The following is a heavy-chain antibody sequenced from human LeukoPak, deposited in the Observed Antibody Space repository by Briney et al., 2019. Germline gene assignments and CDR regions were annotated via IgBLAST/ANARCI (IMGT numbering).Heavy chain of an antibody. Sequence: PGRSLRLSCAASGFPFDDYAMHWVRQVPGKGLEWGSGISWNSDSLGYADSGKGRFTISRDNAKKSLYLQMNSLRAEDTAFYYCAKDSGTKQHYYYMDVWGRGTTVTVS. J-gene: IGHJ6*03. CDR1: GFPFDDYA. CDR3: AKDSGTKQHYYYMDV. CDR2: ISWNSDSL. D-gene: IGHD3-10*01. V-gene: IGHV3-9*01.